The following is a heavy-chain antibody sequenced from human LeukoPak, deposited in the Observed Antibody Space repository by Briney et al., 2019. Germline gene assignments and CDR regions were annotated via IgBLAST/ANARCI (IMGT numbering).Heavy chain of an antibody. D-gene: IGHD2-15*01. CDR3: AKTPYCSGGSCFTVSLDY. CDR1: GFTFSSYG. V-gene: IGHV3-30*02. CDR2: IRYDGSNK. J-gene: IGHJ4*02. Sequence: GGSLRLSCAASGFTFSSYGMHWVRQAPGKGLEWVAFIRYDGSNKYYADSVKGRFTISRDNSKNMLYLQMNSLRAEDTAVYYCAKTPYCSGGSCFTVSLDYWGQGTLVTVSS.